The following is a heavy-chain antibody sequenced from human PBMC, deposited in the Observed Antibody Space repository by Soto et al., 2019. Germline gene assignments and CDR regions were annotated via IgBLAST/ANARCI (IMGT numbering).Heavy chain of an antibody. Sequence: QVQLQESGPGLVKPSETLSLTCTVSGGSISSYYWSWIRQPPGKGLEWIGYIYYSGSTNYNPSLKSRVPISVDPSKNQFSLKLSSVTAADTAVYYCARRPLPVWGRAFDIWGQGTMVTVSS. CDR3: ARRPLPVWGRAFDI. D-gene: IGHD2-8*01. J-gene: IGHJ3*02. CDR2: IYYSGST. CDR1: GGSISSYY. V-gene: IGHV4-59*08.